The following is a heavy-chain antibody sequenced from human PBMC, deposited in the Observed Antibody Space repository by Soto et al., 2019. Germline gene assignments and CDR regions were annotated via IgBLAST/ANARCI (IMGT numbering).Heavy chain of an antibody. Sequence: QITLKESGPTLVKPTQTLTLTCTFSGFSLSTSGVGVGWIRQPPGKALEWLALIYWDDDKRYSPSLKSRLTITQDTSKIQVVLTMTNMHPVDTAAYYCAHRFSNWFDPWGQGTLVTVSS. CDR2: IYWDDDK. J-gene: IGHJ5*02. CDR3: AHRFSNWFDP. CDR1: GFSLSTSGVG. V-gene: IGHV2-5*02.